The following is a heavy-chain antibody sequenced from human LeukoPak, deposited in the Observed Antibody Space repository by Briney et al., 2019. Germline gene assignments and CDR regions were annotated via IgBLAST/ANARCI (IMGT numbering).Heavy chain of an antibody. CDR1: GFTFTTYW. CDR2: IKQDGSEK. J-gene: IGHJ4*02. D-gene: IGHD6-13*01. CDR3: ARVAAAVPDY. V-gene: IGHV3-7*04. Sequence: GGSLRLFCAASGFTFTTYWMTWVRQAPGEGLEWVANIKQDGSEKYYMDSVKGRFTISRDNAKNSLYLQMNSLRAEDTAVYYCARVAAAVPDYWGQGTLVTVSS.